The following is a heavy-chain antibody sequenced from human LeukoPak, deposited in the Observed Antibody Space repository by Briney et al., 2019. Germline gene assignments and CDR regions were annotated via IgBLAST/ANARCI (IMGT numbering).Heavy chain of an antibody. D-gene: IGHD1-26*01. J-gene: IGHJ4*02. V-gene: IGHV3-23*01. CDR1: GFTFSSYA. Sequence: GGSLRLSCAASGFTFSSYAMSWVRQAPGKGLEWVSAISGSGGSTYYADSVKGRFTISRDNSKNTLYLQMNSLGAEDTAVYYCAKDPSGSYPSYYFDYWGQGTLVTVSS. CDR2: ISGSGGST. CDR3: AKDPSGSYPSYYFDY.